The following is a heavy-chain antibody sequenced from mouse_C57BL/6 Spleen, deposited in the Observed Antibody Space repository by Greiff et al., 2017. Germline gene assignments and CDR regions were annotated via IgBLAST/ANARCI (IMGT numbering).Heavy chain of an antibody. D-gene: IGHD2-2*01. V-gene: IGHV1-50*01. CDR3: ARSPYGYDAFYAMDY. CDR2: IDPSDSYT. CDR1: GYTFTSYW. Sequence: VQLQQPGAELVKPGASVKLSCKASGYTFTSYWMQWVKQRPGQGLEWIGEIDPSDSYTNYNQKFKGKATLTVDTSSSTAYMQLSSLTSEDSAVYYCARSPYGYDAFYAMDYWGQGTSVTVSS. J-gene: IGHJ4*01.